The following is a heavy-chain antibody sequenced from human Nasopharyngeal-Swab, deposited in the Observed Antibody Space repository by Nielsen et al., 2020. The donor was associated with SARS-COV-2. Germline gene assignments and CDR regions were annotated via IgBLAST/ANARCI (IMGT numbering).Heavy chain of an antibody. J-gene: IGHJ6*02. CDR1: GGTFSSYA. CDR3: ARDSSDPYGMDV. V-gene: IGHV1-2*04. CDR2: INPNSGGT. D-gene: IGHD6-19*01. Sequence: ASVKVSCKASGGTFSSYAISWVRQAPGQGLEWMGWINPNSGGTNYAQKFQGWVTMTRDTSISTAYMELSRLRSDDTAVYYCARDSSDPYGMDVWGQGTTVTVSS.